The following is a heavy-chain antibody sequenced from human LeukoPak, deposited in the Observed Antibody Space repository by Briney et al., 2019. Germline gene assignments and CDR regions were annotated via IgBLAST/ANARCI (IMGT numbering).Heavy chain of an antibody. CDR1: GFTVGTNS. CDR3: ARDKVGMDV. CDR2: IYSGGST. Sequence: GGSLRLSCAASGFTVGTNSISWVRQSPGKGLEWVSVIYSGGSTYYADSVKGRFTISRDNSKNTLYLQMNSLRAEDTAVYYCARDKVGMDVWGQGTTVTVSS. J-gene: IGHJ6*02. V-gene: IGHV3-66*01.